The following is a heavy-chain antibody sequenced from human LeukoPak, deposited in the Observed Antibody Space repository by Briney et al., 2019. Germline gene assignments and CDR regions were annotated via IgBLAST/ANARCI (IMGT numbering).Heavy chain of an antibody. D-gene: IGHD6-6*01. CDR2: INQDGSQK. Sequence: PGGSLRLSCAASGFTLSSYWMSWVRQAPGKGLEWVVNINQDGSQKYYVDSVKGRFTISRDNAKNSLYLQMNSLRAEDTAVYYCARAVAARSSYWGQGTLVTVSS. CDR3: ARAVAARSSY. J-gene: IGHJ4*02. V-gene: IGHV3-7*01. CDR1: GFTLSSYW.